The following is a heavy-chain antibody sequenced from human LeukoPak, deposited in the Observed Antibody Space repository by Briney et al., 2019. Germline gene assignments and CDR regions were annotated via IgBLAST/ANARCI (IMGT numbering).Heavy chain of an antibody. V-gene: IGHV4-39*01. CDR2: IYYIGTT. CDR3: AIHPTYSGSYPLAFDI. D-gene: IGHD1-26*01. Sequence: SETLSLTCTVSGDSISSSSYYWGWLRQPPGKGLEWIESIYYIGTTYYNPSLKSRVTTSVDTSKNQFSLKLNSVTAADTAVYYCAIHPTYSGSYPLAFDIWGQGTMVTVSS. J-gene: IGHJ3*02. CDR1: GDSISSSSYY.